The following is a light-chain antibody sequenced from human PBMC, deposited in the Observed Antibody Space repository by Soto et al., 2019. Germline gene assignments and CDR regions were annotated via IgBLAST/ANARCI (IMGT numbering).Light chain of an antibody. J-gene: IGLJ1*01. V-gene: IGLV2-14*01. CDR3: SSYTSSSTL. CDR1: SSDVGDYNY. CDR2: DVS. Sequence: QSALTQPASVSGSPGQSITISCTGTSSDVGDYNYVSWYQQHPGKGPKLMLYDVSNRPSGISNRFSGSKSGNTASLTISGLQAEDEADYYCSSYTSSSTLFGTGTKLTGL.